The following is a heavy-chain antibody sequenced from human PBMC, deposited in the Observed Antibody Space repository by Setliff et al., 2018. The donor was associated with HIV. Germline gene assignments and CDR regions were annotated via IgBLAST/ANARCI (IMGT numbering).Heavy chain of an antibody. CDR3: ARGSSSRRPAYDI. Sequence: SSETLSLTCSVSGGSIDIFYWTWIRQAPGKGLEWIGSIYYSGFTSYNPSLNSRVSASVDTSKNQFSLNLTSVTAADTAVYYCARGSSSRRPAYDIWGQGTMVTVSS. CDR1: GGSIDIFY. CDR2: IYYSGFT. D-gene: IGHD6-19*01. J-gene: IGHJ3*02. V-gene: IGHV4-59*03.